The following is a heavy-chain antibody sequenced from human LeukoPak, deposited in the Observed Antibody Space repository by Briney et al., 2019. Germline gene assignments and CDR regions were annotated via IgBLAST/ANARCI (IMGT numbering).Heavy chain of an antibody. J-gene: IGHJ4*02. CDR2: ISSSGSTI. Sequence: PGGSLRLSCAASGFTFSDYYMSWIRQAPGKGLEWVSYISSSGSTIYYADSVRGRFTISRDNAKNSLYLQMNSLRAEDTAVYYCARAGLTGLFYFDYWGQGTLVTVSS. CDR1: GFTFSDYY. D-gene: IGHD7-27*01. CDR3: ARAGLTGLFYFDY. V-gene: IGHV3-11*01.